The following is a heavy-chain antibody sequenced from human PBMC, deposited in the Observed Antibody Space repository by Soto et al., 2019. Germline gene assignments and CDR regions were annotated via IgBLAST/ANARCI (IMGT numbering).Heavy chain of an antibody. CDR1: GFTFGNYA. CDR3: ARAARVTNVDYFDP. D-gene: IGHD3-3*01. J-gene: IGHJ5*02. V-gene: IGHV3-23*01. CDR2: ISGSGGGT. Sequence: EVRLLESGGGIVQPGGSLRLSCAASGFTFGNYAMTWVRQAPGKGLECVSRISGSGGGTYYADSVKGRFTISRDDARNTLYLQMNRLRAEDTAVYYCARAARVTNVDYFDPWGQGTLVTVSA.